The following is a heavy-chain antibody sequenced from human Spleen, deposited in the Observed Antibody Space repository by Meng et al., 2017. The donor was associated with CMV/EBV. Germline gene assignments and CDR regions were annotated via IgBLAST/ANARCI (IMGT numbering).Heavy chain of an antibody. CDR3: AGQYDGSGYYSAGNAFDV. Sequence: SLKISCVASGFTFHNYAMHWVRQAPGKGLEWVSGISWKTDSLGYADSLKGRFTISRDNAKNSLYLEMNSLRPEDTALYYCAGQYDGSGYYSAGNAFDVWGQGTMVTVSS. V-gene: IGHV3-9*01. D-gene: IGHD3-22*01. CDR2: ISWKTDSL. J-gene: IGHJ3*01. CDR1: GFTFHNYA.